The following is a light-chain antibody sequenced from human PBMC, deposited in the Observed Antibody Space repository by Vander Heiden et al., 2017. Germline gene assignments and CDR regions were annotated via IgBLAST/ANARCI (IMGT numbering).Light chain of an antibody. J-gene: IGKJ5*01. CDR2: DAS. V-gene: IGKV1-33*01. Sequence: DIQITQSPSPLSSSVGDRVTITCQASQDISNYLNWYQQKPGKAPKLLIYDASNWETGVPARFSGSGSGTDFTLTISSLQPEDIAAYYCQQYDTLPPITFGQGTRLEIK. CDR1: QDISNY. CDR3: QQYDTLPPIT.